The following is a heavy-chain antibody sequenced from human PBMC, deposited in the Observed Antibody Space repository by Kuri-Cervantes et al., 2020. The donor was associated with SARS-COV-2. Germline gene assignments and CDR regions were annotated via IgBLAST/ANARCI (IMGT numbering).Heavy chain of an antibody. J-gene: IGHJ4*03. CDR1: GGTFSSYA. Sequence: SVKVSCKASGGTFSSYAISWVRQAPGQGLEWMGGIIPIFGTANYAQKFQGRVTITADKSTSTAYMELSSLRSEDTAVYYCASFPNEYSRQIEDYWGQGTTVTVSS. CDR2: IIPIFGTA. D-gene: IGHD6-6*01. CDR3: ASFPNEYSRQIEDY. V-gene: IGHV1-69*06.